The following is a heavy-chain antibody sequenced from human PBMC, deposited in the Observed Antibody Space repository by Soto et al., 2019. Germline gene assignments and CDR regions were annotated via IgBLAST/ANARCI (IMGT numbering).Heavy chain of an antibody. CDR3: ARVYPVIVVVPAAMPGWFDP. D-gene: IGHD2-2*01. V-gene: IGHV4-34*01. J-gene: IGHJ5*02. CDR2: INHSGST. CDR1: GGSFSGYY. Sequence: QVQLQQWGAGLLKPSETLSLTCAVYGGSFSGYYWSWIRQPPGKGLEWIGEINHSGSTNYNPSLKSRVTISVDTSKNQFSLKLSSVTAADTAVYYCARVYPVIVVVPAAMPGWFDPWGQGTLVTVSS.